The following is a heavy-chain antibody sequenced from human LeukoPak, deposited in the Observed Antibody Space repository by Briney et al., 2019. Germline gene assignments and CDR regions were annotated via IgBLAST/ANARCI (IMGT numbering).Heavy chain of an antibody. CDR2: IIPIFGTA. V-gene: IGHV1-69*05. D-gene: IGHD3-22*01. Sequence: SVKVSCKASGGTFSSYAISWVRQAPGQGLEWMGGIIPIFGTANYAQKFQGRVTITTDESTSTAYMELSSLRSEDTAVYCCASDYDGSGSAFTSLDYWGQGTLVTVSS. CDR1: GGTFSSYA. CDR3: ASDYDGSGSAFTSLDY. J-gene: IGHJ4*02.